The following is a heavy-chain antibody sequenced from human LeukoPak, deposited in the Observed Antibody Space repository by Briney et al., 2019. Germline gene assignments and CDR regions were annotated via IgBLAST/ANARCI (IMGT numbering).Heavy chain of an antibody. CDR2: ISWNSGSI. V-gene: IGHV3-9*01. D-gene: IGHD6-13*01. CDR1: GFTFDDYA. CDR3: ARISYSSSWYSHY. J-gene: IGHJ4*02. Sequence: GGSLRLSCAASGFTFDDYAMHWVRQAPGKGLEWVSGISWNSGSIGYADSVKGRFTISRDNAKNSLYLQMNSLRAEDTALYYCARISYSSSWYSHYWGQGTLVTVSS.